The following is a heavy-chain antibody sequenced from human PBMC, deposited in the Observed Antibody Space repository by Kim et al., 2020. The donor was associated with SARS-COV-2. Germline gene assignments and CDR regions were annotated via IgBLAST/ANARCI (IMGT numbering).Heavy chain of an antibody. J-gene: IGHJ1*01. V-gene: IGHV4-31*03. D-gene: IGHD2-2*01. CDR3: ARGYCSSTSCFYAEYFQH. Sequence: SETLSLTCTVSGGSISSGGYYSSWIRQHPGKGLEWIGYIYYSGSTYYNPSLKSRVTISVDTSKNQFSLKLSSVTAADTAVYYCARGYCSSTSCFYAEYFQHWGQGTLVTVSS. CDR1: GGSISSGGYY. CDR2: IYYSGST.